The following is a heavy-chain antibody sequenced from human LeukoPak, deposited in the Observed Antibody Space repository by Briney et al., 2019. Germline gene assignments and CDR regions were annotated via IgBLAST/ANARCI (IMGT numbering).Heavy chain of an antibody. J-gene: IGHJ3*02. D-gene: IGHD4-17*01. Sequence: ETLSLTCTVSGYSISSGYYWGWIRQPPGKGLEWVSAISGSGGNTYYADSVKGRFTISRDSSQNTLYLQVNSLRAEDTAIYYCAKERGTVMYEAFEIWGQGTMVTVSS. CDR3: AKERGTVMYEAFEI. CDR2: ISGSGGNT. V-gene: IGHV3-23*01. CDR1: GYSISSGYY.